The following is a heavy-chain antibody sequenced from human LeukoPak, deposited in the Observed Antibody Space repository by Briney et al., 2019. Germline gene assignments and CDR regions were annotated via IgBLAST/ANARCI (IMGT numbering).Heavy chain of an antibody. Sequence: ASVKVSCKASGYTFSGYYMHWVRQAPGQGLEWMRWISPNSGGANYAQKFRGRVTMTRDTSITTAYMELSSLKSDDTALYYCARVYYLWESYRYLFDYWGQGSLVTVSS. CDR3: ARVYYLWESYRYLFDY. V-gene: IGHV1-2*02. D-gene: IGHD3-16*02. CDR1: GYTFSGYY. J-gene: IGHJ4*02. CDR2: ISPNSGGA.